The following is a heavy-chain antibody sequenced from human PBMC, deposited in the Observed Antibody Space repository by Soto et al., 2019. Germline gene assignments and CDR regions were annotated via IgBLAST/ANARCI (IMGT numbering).Heavy chain of an antibody. CDR3: ARMPRPPGNFDC. Sequence: AGGALRISCASSGFTFCPYWIHWVRQAPGKGLVWVSRINTDGSSTVYADSVKGRFTISRDNAKNTVYLQMNSLRAEDTAVYYCARMPRPPGNFDCWGQGTLVTVSS. J-gene: IGHJ4*02. CDR1: GFTFCPYW. D-gene: IGHD2-2*01. CDR2: INTDGSST. V-gene: IGHV3-74*01.